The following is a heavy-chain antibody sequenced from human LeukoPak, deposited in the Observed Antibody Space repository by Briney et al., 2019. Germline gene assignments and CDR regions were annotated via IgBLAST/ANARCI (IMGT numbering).Heavy chain of an antibody. CDR2: IIPIFATT. V-gene: IGHV1-69*13. D-gene: IGHD3-3*01. Sequence: ASVKVSCKASGGTFNNFAISWVRQAPGQGLEWMGGIIPIFATTNYAQKFQGRVTITADESTSTAYMELSSLRSEDTAVYYCARSWGIFGVYYYYMDVWGKGTTVTVSS. J-gene: IGHJ6*03. CDR3: ARSWGIFGVYYYYMDV. CDR1: GGTFNNFA.